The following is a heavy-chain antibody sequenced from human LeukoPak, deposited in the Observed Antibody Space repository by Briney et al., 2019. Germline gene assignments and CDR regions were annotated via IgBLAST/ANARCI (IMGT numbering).Heavy chain of an antibody. CDR1: GGTVSSYA. CDR2: SIPIVGIE. CDR3: ARTPSYSSSTTTFDY. J-gene: IGHJ4*02. Sequence: SVNVSCKSSGGTVSSYAMGWVRQAAGQEREGMGRSIPIVGIENYTQKFQGRVTLTADKYTSTAYMELSSLRSEDTAVYYCARTPSYSSSTTTFDYWGQGTLVTVSS. D-gene: IGHD6-13*01. V-gene: IGHV1-69*04.